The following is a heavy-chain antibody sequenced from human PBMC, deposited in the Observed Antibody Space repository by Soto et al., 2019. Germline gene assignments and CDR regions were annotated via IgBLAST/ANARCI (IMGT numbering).Heavy chain of an antibody. CDR3: AKGGLTWGDS. Sequence: QVQLRESGPGLVKPSGTLSLTCTISGGSISSFNWLSWVRQPAGKGLEWIGEISRSGSTIYNPNLNSRVALWLDRSRNNFSLKLNSVTAADTAVYYCAKGGLTWGDSWGQGTLVTVSS. D-gene: IGHD3-16*01. J-gene: IGHJ5*01. CDR2: ISRSGST. V-gene: IGHV4-4*02. CDR1: GGSISSFNW.